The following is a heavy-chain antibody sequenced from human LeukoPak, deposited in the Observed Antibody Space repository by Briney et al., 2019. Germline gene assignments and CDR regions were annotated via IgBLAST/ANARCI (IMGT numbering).Heavy chain of an antibody. D-gene: IGHD6-19*01. CDR2: TYYRSKWST. CDR3: ARARSALFDS. Sequence: SQTLSLTCAVSGDSVSSNAATWNWIRQSPSGGLEWLGRTYYRSKWSTDYAVSVNSRLTISPDTSKNLFSLQLDSVTPEDTALYFCARARSALFDSWGQGTLVTVSS. CDR1: GDSVSSNAAT. V-gene: IGHV6-1*01. J-gene: IGHJ4*02.